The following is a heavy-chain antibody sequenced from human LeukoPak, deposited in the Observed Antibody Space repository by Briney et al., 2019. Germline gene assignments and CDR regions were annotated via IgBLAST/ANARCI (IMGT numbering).Heavy chain of an antibody. Sequence: PGGSLRLSCAASGFTFSSYGMHWVRQAPGKGLEWVAVIWYDGSNKYYADSVKGRFTISRDNSKNTLYLQMNSLRAEDTAVYYCARDLGRGTGNFDYWGQGTLVTVSS. CDR2: IWYDGSNK. D-gene: IGHD3-10*01. J-gene: IGHJ4*02. V-gene: IGHV3-33*01. CDR3: ARDLGRGTGNFDY. CDR1: GFTFSSYG.